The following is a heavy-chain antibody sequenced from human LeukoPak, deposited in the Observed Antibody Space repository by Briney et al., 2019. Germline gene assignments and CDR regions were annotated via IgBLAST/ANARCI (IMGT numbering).Heavy chain of an antibody. CDR2: INPASGGT. Sequence: EASVKVSCKAFGYSFTGYYMHWLRQAPGQGLEWMGWINPASGGTDYAQRFQGRVTMTRDTSISTAYMELSRLSSDDTAVYYCARDGTYDRSGHYPFDPWGQGTLATVSS. J-gene: IGHJ5*02. CDR1: GYSFTGYY. V-gene: IGHV1-2*02. D-gene: IGHD3-22*01. CDR3: ARDGTYDRSGHYPFDP.